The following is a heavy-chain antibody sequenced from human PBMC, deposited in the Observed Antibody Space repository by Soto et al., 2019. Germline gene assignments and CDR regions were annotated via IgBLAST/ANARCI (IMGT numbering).Heavy chain of an antibody. J-gene: IGHJ3*02. Sequence: GGSLRLSCAASGFTFSSYIMNWVRQAPGKGLEWVSSISSSSSYIYYADSVKGRFTISRDNAKNSLYLQMNSLRAEDTAVYYCARARDIVVVPAAYDAFDIWGQGTMVTVSS. CDR1: GFTFSSYI. V-gene: IGHV3-21*01. D-gene: IGHD2-2*01. CDR2: ISSSSSYI. CDR3: ARARDIVVVPAAYDAFDI.